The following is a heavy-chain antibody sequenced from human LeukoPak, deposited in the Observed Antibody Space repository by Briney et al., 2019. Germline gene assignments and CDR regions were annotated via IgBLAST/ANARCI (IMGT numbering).Heavy chain of an antibody. V-gene: IGHV1-2*02. J-gene: IGHJ6*03. Sequence: ASVKVSCKASGYTFTGYYMHWVRQAPGQGLEWMGWINPNSGGTNYAQKFQGRVTMTRDTSISTAYMELSRLRSDDTAVYYCARVGRIAARRHYYYYMDVWGKGTTVTVSS. CDR2: INPNSGGT. D-gene: IGHD6-6*01. CDR1: GYTFTGYY. CDR3: ARVGRIAARRHYYYYMDV.